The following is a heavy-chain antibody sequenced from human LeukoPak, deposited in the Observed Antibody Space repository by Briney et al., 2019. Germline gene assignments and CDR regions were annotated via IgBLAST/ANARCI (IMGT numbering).Heavy chain of an antibody. CDR2: IYYSGST. Sequence: SETLSLTCTVSGGSISSYYRSWIRQPPGKGLEWIGYIYYSGSTNYNPSPKSRVTITVDTSKNQFSLKMSSVTAADTAVYYCANALPGGYPPNVFDYWGQGTLVTVSS. V-gene: IGHV4-59*01. CDR3: ANALPGGYPPNVFDY. J-gene: IGHJ4*02. D-gene: IGHD1-1*01. CDR1: GGSISSYY.